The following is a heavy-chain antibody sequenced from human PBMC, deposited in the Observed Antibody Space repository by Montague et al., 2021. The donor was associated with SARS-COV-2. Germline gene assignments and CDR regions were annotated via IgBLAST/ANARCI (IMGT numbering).Heavy chain of an antibody. CDR2: HYNSGST. J-gene: IGHJ4*02. D-gene: IGHD6-19*01. CDR1: GGSISSSRYY. CDR3: ARVVVDASGWYHFDY. V-gene: IGHV4-61*05. Sequence: SETLSLTCTVSGGSISSSRYYWGWIRQPPGKGLEWMGYHYNSGSTNYSPTLKSRIAMSVDTSENQFSLKLFSVTAADTAVYYCARVVVDASGWYHFDYWGQGALVTVSS.